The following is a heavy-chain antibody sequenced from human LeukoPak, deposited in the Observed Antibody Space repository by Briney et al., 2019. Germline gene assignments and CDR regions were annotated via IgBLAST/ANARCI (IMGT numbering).Heavy chain of an antibody. V-gene: IGHV4-30-2*01. CDR3: ARAPLGDAFDI. CDR2: IYHSGST. CDR1: GGSISSGGYS. D-gene: IGHD7-27*01. Sequence: SETLSLTCAVSGGSISSGGYSWSWIRQPSGKGLEWIGYIYHSGSTYYNPSLKSRVTISVDRSKNQISLKLSSVTAADTAVYYCARAPLGDAFDIWGQGTMVTVSS. J-gene: IGHJ3*02.